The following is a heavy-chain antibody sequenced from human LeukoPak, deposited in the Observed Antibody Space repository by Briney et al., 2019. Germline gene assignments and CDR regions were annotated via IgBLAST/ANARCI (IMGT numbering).Heavy chain of an antibody. J-gene: IGHJ6*03. V-gene: IGHV3-7*01. CDR2: IKQDGSEK. Sequence: GGSLRLSCAASGFTFSSYWMSWVRQAPGKGLEWVANIKQDGSEKYYVDSVKGRFTISRDNAKNSLYLQMNSLRAEDTAVYYCAREGSYYDFWSAKRMYYYYYMDVWSKGTTVTVSS. D-gene: IGHD3-3*01. CDR1: GFTFSSYW. CDR3: AREGSYYDFWSAKRMYYYYYMDV.